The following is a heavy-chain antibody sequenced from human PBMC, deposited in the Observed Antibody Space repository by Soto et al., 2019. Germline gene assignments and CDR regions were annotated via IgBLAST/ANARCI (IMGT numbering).Heavy chain of an antibody. D-gene: IGHD1-26*01. Sequence: LRLSCAASGFTFSSYGMHWVRQAPGKGLEWVAVISYDGSNKYYADSVKGRFTISRDNSKNTLYLQMNSLRAEDTAVYYCANIAGAIETDAFDIWGQGTMVTVSS. V-gene: IGHV3-30*18. CDR1: GFTFSSYG. J-gene: IGHJ3*02. CDR3: ANIAGAIETDAFDI. CDR2: ISYDGSNK.